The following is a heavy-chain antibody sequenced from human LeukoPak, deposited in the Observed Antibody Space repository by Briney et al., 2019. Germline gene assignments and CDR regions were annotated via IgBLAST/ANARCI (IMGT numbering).Heavy chain of an antibody. CDR1: GFTFTNYW. V-gene: IGHV3-74*01. Sequence: PGGSLRLSCAASGFTFTNYWMLWVRQAPGMGLVWVSRLPPDELGIIYADSVKGRFTVSRDNAKNTVYLQMNNLRVDDTAMYYCVGTIASRGSEYWGQGALVTVSS. D-gene: IGHD6-6*01. CDR3: VGTIASRGSEY. CDR2: LPPDELGI. J-gene: IGHJ4*02.